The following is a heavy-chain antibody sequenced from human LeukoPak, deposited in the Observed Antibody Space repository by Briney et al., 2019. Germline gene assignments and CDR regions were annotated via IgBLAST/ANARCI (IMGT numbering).Heavy chain of an antibody. D-gene: IGHD1-26*01. J-gene: IGHJ4*02. CDR1: GDSITSYY. CDR2: ISDSGST. Sequence: SETLSLTCTVPGDSITSYYWSWIRQPPGKGLEWIGYISDSGSTNYNTSLRGRVTISVDTSKNQFYLRLNYVTAADTAVYYCARESGGRFYFDNWGQGTLVTVSS. V-gene: IGHV4-59*01. CDR3: ARESGGRFYFDN.